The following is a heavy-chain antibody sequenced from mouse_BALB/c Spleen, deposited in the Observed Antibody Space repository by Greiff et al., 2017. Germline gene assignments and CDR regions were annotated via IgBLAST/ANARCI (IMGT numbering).Heavy chain of an antibody. CDR1: GYTFTSYW. Sequence: EVKLVESGTVLARPGASVKMSCKASGYTFTSYWMHWVKQRPGQGLEWIGAIYPGNSDTSYNQKFKGKAKLTAVTSTSTAYMELSSLTNEDSAVYYCTIYDYDGYFDVWGAGTTVTVSS. D-gene: IGHD2-4*01. V-gene: IGHV1-5*01. CDR3: TIYDYDGYFDV. CDR2: IYPGNSDT. J-gene: IGHJ1*01.